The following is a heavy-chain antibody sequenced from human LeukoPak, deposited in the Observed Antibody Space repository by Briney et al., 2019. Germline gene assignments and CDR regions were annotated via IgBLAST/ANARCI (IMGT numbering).Heavy chain of an antibody. J-gene: IGHJ4*02. CDR2: IIPIFDIT. V-gene: IGHV1-69*04. D-gene: IGHD1-26*01. Sequence: SVKVSCKASGGTFSSYAISWVRQAPGQGLEWMGRIIPIFDITNYAQKLQGRVTITADKSTSTAYMELSSLTPEDTAVYYCAREGGSYHGSQFDYWGQGTLVTVSS. CDR3: AREGGSYHGSQFDY. CDR1: GGTFSSYA.